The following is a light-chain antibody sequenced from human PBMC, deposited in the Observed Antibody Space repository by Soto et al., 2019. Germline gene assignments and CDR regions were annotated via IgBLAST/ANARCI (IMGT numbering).Light chain of an antibody. CDR1: SSDVGGYNY. Sequence: QSALTQPASVSGSPGQSITISCTGTSSDVGGYNYVSWYQQHPGKAPKLMIYDVSNRPSGVSNRFSGSKSGNTASLTISGHHSADEADYFCSSYTRSSATLDVFGTGTKVTVL. V-gene: IGLV2-14*01. J-gene: IGLJ1*01. CDR2: DVS. CDR3: SSYTRSSATLDV.